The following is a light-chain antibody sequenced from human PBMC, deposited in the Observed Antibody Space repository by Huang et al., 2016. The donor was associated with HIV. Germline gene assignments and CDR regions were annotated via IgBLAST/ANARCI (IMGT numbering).Light chain of an antibody. V-gene: IGKV1-39*01. CDR1: QSISSY. J-gene: IGKJ4*01. Sequence: DIQMTQSPSSLSASVGDRVTITCRASQSISSYLNWNQQKPGKAPKLLIFAASTLQSGVPSWFSGSGSGTDFTLTISSLQPEDFATYYCQQTYSAILTFGGGTKVEIK. CDR2: AAS. CDR3: QQTYSAILT.